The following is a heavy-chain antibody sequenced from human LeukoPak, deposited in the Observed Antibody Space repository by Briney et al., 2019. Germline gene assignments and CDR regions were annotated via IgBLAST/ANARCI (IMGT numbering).Heavy chain of an antibody. Sequence: PGGXLXXXXXXXXXXXXXXXMSWVXQAPGKGLEWVSAISGSGGSTSYADSVKGRFTISRDNSKNALYMQMNSLRDEDTAVYYCAKVPSVSNYYYYMDVWGKGTTVTVSS. CDR2: ISGSGGST. V-gene: IGHV3-23*01. CDR1: XXXXXXXX. J-gene: IGHJ6*03. D-gene: IGHD3-16*02. CDR3: AKVPSVSNYYYYMDV.